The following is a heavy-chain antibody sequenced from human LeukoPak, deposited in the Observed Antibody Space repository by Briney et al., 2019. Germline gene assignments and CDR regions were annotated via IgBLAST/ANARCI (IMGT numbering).Heavy chain of an antibody. V-gene: IGHV6-1*01. Sequence: SQTLSLTCVISGDSVPSNSAAWNWIRQSPSRGLEWLGRTYYRSKWYNDYAVSVKSRITINPDTSKNQFSLQLNSVTPEDTAVYYCARGIAVAGKSGYFQHWGQGTLVTVSS. D-gene: IGHD6-19*01. CDR3: ARGIAVAGKSGYFQH. CDR2: TYYRSKWYN. J-gene: IGHJ1*01. CDR1: GDSVPSNSAA.